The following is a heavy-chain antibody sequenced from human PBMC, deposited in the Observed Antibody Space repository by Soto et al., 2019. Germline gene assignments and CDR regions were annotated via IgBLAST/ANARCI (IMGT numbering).Heavy chain of an antibody. J-gene: IGHJ3*02. V-gene: IGHV3-72*01. CDR2: SKTKENTYTT. CDR1: GFTFSDHY. CDR3: GRESVVRAAFDI. Sequence: EVQLVESGGDLVQPGVSLILSCAASGFTFSDHYMDWVRQAPGKGLEWVARSKTKENTYTTEYASSVKVRFTIPRDDSRNPLFLQMNGLKPEDTAVYYCGRESVVRAAFDIWGPGTMVTVSS.